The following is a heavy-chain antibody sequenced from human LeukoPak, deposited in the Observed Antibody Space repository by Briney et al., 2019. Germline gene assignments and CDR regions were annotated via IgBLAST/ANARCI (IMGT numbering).Heavy chain of an antibody. Sequence: SETLSLTCAVYGGSFSGYFWSWIRQPPGKGLEWIREINHSGSTNYNPSLKSRVTRSVDTSKNQFSLKLSSVTAADTAVYYCASQWLIRGGWFDPWGQGTLVTVSS. CDR1: GGSFSGYF. CDR3: ASQWLIRGGWFDP. J-gene: IGHJ5*02. CDR2: INHSGST. D-gene: IGHD6-19*01. V-gene: IGHV4-34*01.